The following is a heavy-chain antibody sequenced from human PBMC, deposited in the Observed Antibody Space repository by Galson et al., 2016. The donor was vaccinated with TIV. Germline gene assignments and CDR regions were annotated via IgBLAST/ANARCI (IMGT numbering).Heavy chain of an antibody. D-gene: IGHD3-22*01. V-gene: IGHV3-30*04. Sequence: SLRLSCAASGFTFSSYAMNWVRQAPGKGLEWVAVISYDGTNKYYADSVKGRFTISRDNSKNTLFLQMNSLRAEDTAEYYCARDLSRSVALYDSSVYGMAVWGQGTTVTVSS. J-gene: IGHJ6*01. CDR3: ARDLSRSVALYDSSVYGMAV. CDR1: GFTFSSYA. CDR2: ISYDGTNK.